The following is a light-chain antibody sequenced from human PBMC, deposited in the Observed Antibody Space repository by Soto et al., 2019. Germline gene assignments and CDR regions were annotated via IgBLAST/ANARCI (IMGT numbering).Light chain of an antibody. J-gene: IGKJ5*01. Sequence: EIVLTQSPGTLSLSPGERATLSCRASQSVSSSYLAWYQQKPGQAPRLLIYGASSRATGIPDRFSGSGSGTEFTLTISSLQSEDFAVYYCQQYSSSPITFGQGTRLEIK. CDR3: QQYSSSPIT. CDR1: QSVSSSY. CDR2: GAS. V-gene: IGKV3-20*01.